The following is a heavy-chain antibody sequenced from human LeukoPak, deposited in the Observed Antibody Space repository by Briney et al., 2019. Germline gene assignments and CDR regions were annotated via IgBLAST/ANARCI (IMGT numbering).Heavy chain of an antibody. CDR2: IIPIFGTA. CDR3: ARASGDDSSGYYYFDY. J-gene: IGHJ4*02. D-gene: IGHD3-22*01. Sequence: ASVKVSCKASGYTFTGYYMHWVRQAPRQGLEWMGWIIPIFGTANYAQKFQGRVTITADKSTSTAYMELSSLRSEDTAVYYCARASGDDSSGYYYFDYWGQGTLVTVSS. CDR1: GYTFTGYY. V-gene: IGHV1-69*06.